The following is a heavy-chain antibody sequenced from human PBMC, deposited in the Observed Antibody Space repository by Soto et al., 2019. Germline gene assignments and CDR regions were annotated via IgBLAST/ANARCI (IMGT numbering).Heavy chain of an antibody. D-gene: IGHD1-1*01. J-gene: IGHJ6*01. V-gene: IGHV3-21*01. CDR3: ARDRALGTPSYYYYYGLDV. CDR2: ISSSSSYI. Sequence: PGGSLRLSCAASGFTFSSYAMHWVRQAPGKGLEWVSSISSSSSYIYYADSVKGRFTISRDNAKNSLYLQMNSLRAEDTAVYYCARDRALGTPSYYYYYGLDVWGQGTTVTVSS. CDR1: GFTFSSYA.